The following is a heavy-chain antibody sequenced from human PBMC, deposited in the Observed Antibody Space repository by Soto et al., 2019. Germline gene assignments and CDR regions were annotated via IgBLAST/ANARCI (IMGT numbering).Heavy chain of an antibody. D-gene: IGHD5-18*01. V-gene: IGHV3-33*01. CDR2: IWYDGSNK. CDR3: ASGNNYGHLGY. CDR1: GFTFVSYG. Sequence: QVQLVESGGGVVQPGRSLRLSCVGSGFTFVSYGMHWVRQAPGKGLEWVAVIWYDGSNKNYADSVKGRFTISRDNSKNTLYLQMNSLRAEDTAVYYCASGNNYGHLGYWXXXTLVTVXS. J-gene: IGHJ4*01.